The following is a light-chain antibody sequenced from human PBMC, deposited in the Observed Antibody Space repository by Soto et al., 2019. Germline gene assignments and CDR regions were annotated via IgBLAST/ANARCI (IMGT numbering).Light chain of an antibody. CDR2: EVS. CDR3: GSYAGSNTHV. CDR1: SRDVGGHNY. V-gene: IGLV2-8*01. Sequence: QSVLTQPPSASGSPGQTVTISCTGTSRDVGGHNYVSWYQQQPDKAPKLIIREVSKRPSGVAHLFSGSKSGNTASLTVSGLQAEDEADYYCGSYAGSNTHVFGTGTKLTVL. J-gene: IGLJ1*01.